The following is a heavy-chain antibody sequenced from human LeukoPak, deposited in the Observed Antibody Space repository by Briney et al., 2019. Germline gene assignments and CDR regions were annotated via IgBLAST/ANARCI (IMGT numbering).Heavy chain of an antibody. Sequence: SETLSLTCTVSGGSISSYYWSWIRQPPGKGLEWIGYIYYSGSTNDNPSLKSRVTISVDTSKNQFSLKLSSVTAADTAVYYCARGGVVPAAYYYCMDVWGKGTTVTVSS. V-gene: IGHV4-59*01. CDR3: ARGGVVPAAYYYCMDV. CDR1: GGSISSYY. CDR2: IYYSGST. D-gene: IGHD2-2*01. J-gene: IGHJ6*03.